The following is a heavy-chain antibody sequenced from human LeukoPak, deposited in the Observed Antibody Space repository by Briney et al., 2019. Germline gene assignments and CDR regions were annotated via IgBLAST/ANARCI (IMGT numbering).Heavy chain of an antibody. CDR3: ARRGYSYGYLDY. J-gene: IGHJ4*02. CDR1: GDSIGSYY. V-gene: IGHV4-4*07. D-gene: IGHD5-18*01. CDR2: IYTSGST. Sequence: SDTLSLTCTVSGDSIGSYYWSWIRQPAGKGLEWIGRIYTSGSTNYNPSLTSRVTISVDTSKNQFSLKLSSVTAADTAVYYCARRGYSYGYLDYWGQGPLVTVSS.